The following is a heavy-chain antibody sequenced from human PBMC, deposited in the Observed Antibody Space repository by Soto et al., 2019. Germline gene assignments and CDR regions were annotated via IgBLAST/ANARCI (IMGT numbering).Heavy chain of an antibody. CDR3: ARGSRDTAMPFHY. CDR2: IIAGNGHT. Sequence: QVQLVQSGAEVKKPGASVKVSCRASGFTFTNYALYWVRQAPGQSLQWMGWIIAGNGHTKYSQNFHGRVTITSDTSATTAYMELSSLRSEDTAVYYCARGSRDTAMPFHYWGQGTLVTVSS. V-gene: IGHV1-3*01. D-gene: IGHD5-18*01. CDR1: GFTFTNYA. J-gene: IGHJ4*02.